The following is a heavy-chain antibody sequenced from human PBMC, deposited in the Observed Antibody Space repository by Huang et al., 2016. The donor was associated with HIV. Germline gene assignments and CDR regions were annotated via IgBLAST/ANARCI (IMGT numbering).Heavy chain of an antibody. J-gene: IGHJ4*02. Sequence: VQLVESGGGVVQPGRSLRLACAASGFSFSTYGLHWVRQAPGKGVEWVAVISYDGSNKYYAHSVKGRFTISRDTSENKVYLQMNSLRHEDTAVYYWAKDGADEEWDIDYWGQGTLVTVSS. CDR2: ISYDGSNK. CDR3: AKDGADEEWDIDY. D-gene: IGHD1-26*01. V-gene: IGHV3-30*18. CDR1: GFSFSTYG.